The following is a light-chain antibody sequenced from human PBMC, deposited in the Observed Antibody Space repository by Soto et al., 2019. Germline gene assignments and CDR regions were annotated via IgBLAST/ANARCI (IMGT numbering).Light chain of an antibody. CDR3: QQSYTTSIT. J-gene: IGKJ5*01. Sequence: IQMTQSPSSLSASVGDRVTITCRASQSISSYLNWYQKKPGKAPKLLIYAASSLQSGVPSRLSGSGSGKDFTITISSLQPEEFATYYGQQSYTTSITFGQGTRLEIK. CDR2: AAS. V-gene: IGKV1-39*01. CDR1: QSISSY.